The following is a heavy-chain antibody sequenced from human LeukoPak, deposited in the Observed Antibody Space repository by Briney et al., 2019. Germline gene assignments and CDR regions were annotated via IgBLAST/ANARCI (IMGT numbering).Heavy chain of an antibody. J-gene: IGHJ4*02. CDR1: GGSISSGGYY. V-gene: IGHV4-30-2*01. D-gene: IGHD5-12*01. CDR3: ARDRVDDYLGYFDY. Sequence: SETLSLTCTVSGGSISSGGYYWSWIRQPPGKGLEWIGYIYHSGSTYYNPSLKSRVTISVDRSKNQFSLKLSSVTAADTAVYYCARDRVDDYLGYFDYWGQGTLVTVSS. CDR2: IYHSGST.